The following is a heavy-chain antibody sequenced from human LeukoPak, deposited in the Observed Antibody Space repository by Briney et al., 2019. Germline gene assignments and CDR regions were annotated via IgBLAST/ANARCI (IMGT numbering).Heavy chain of an antibody. Sequence: PSQTLSLTCSVSGGSISSSAYHWSWFRQHPGKGLEWIGYIYYTGRTYYSPSLKRRVTISVDTSKNQFSLRLSSVTAADTAVYYCARHAGFCSSTSCYAYFDYWGQGTLVTVSS. J-gene: IGHJ4*02. CDR3: ARHAGFCSSTSCYAYFDY. CDR2: IYYTGRT. V-gene: IGHV4-30-4*08. CDR1: GGSISSSAYH. D-gene: IGHD2-2*01.